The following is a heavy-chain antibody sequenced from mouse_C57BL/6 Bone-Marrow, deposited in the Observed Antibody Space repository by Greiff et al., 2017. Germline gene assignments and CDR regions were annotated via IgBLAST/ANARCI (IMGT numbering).Heavy chain of an antibody. V-gene: IGHV7-1*01. CDR3: ARDEDYAPKAGNDAMDY. Sequence: EVQRVESGGGLVQSGRSLRLSCATSGFTFSDFYMEWVRPAPGKGLVWIAASRNKANDYTTEYSASVKGRFIVSRDTSQSILYLQMNALRAEDTAIYYGARDEDYAPKAGNDAMDYWGQGTSVTVSS. CDR2: SRNKANDYTT. J-gene: IGHJ4*01. CDR1: GFTFSDFY. D-gene: IGHD3-3*01.